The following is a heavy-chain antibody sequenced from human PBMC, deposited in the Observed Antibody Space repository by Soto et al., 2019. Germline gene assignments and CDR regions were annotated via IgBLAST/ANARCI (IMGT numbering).Heavy chain of an antibody. Sequence: GGSLRLSCAASGFTFSSYGMHWVRQAPGKGLEWVAVIWYDGSNKYYADSVKGRFTISRDNSKNTLYLQMNSLRAEDTAVYYCARDHSIVVVPAAIFGAEKGFDYWGQGTLVTVSS. CDR3: ARDHSIVVVPAAIFGAEKGFDY. V-gene: IGHV3-33*01. D-gene: IGHD2-2*01. CDR2: IWYDGSNK. J-gene: IGHJ4*02. CDR1: GFTFSSYG.